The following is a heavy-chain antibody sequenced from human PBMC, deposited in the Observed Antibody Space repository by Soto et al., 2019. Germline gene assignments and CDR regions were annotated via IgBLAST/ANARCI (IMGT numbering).Heavy chain of an antibody. D-gene: IGHD2-2*01. Sequence: KPSETLSLTCTVSGGSISSSSYYWGWIRQPPGKGLEWIGSIYYSGSTYYNPSLKSRVTISVDTSKNQFSLKLSSVTAADTAVYYCARVPDCSSTSCYSSGGMDVWGQGTTVTVSS. CDR3: ARVPDCSSTSCYSSGGMDV. CDR2: IYYSGST. CDR1: GGSISSSSYY. V-gene: IGHV4-39*01. J-gene: IGHJ6*02.